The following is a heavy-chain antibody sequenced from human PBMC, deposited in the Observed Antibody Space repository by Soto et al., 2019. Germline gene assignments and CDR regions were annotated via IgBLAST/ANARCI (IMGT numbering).Heavy chain of an antibody. V-gene: IGHV4-31*03. CDR1: GGSISSGGYY. J-gene: IGHJ4*02. CDR3: ARVYCSGGSCYEFAY. Sequence: QVQLQESGPGLVKPSQTLSLTCTVSGGSISSGGYYWSWIRQHPGKGLEWIGYIYSSGSTYYNPSLKSRVTISVDTSKNQFSLKLSSVTAADTAVYYCARVYCSGGSCYEFAYWGQGTLVTVSA. CDR2: IYSSGST. D-gene: IGHD2-15*01.